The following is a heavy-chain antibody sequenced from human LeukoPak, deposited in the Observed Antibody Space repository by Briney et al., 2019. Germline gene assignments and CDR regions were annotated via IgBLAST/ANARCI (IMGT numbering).Heavy chain of an antibody. D-gene: IGHD2-2*01. J-gene: IGHJ6*03. Sequence: GGSLRLSCAASGFTFSDYYMSWLRQAPGKGLEWVSYISSSGSTIYSADSVKGRFTISRANAKNSPYLHMYSLRAEDTAVYYCARDGDIVVVPAYYMDVWGKAATATVCS. CDR2: ISSSGSTI. CDR1: GFTFSDYY. V-gene: IGHV3-11*04. CDR3: ARDGDIVVVPAYYMDV.